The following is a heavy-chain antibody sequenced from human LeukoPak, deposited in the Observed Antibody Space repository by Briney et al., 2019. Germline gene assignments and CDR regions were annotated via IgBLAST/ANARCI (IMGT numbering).Heavy chain of an antibody. CDR1: GGTFSSYA. Sequence: GASVKVSCKASGGTFSSYAISWVRQAPGQGLEWMGGIIPIFGTANYAQKFQGRVTITADESTSTANMELSSLRSEDTAVYYCARGTPSGTLWVPFDYWGQGTLVTVSS. CDR2: IIPIFGTA. CDR3: ARGTPSGTLWVPFDY. V-gene: IGHV1-69*13. J-gene: IGHJ4*02. D-gene: IGHD3-10*01.